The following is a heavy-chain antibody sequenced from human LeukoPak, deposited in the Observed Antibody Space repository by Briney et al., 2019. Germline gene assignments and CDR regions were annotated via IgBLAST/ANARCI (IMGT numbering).Heavy chain of an antibody. CDR1: GYTFHSYG. CDR2: ISAYNGNT. Sequence: ASVKVSCKASGYTFHSYGISWVRQAPGQGLEWMGWISAYNGNTNYAQKLQGRVTMTTDTSTSTAYMELRSLRSDDTAVYYCARDLAAHSYGTPFDYWGQGTLVTVSS. CDR3: ARDLAAHSYGTPFDY. D-gene: IGHD5-18*01. J-gene: IGHJ4*02. V-gene: IGHV1-18*01.